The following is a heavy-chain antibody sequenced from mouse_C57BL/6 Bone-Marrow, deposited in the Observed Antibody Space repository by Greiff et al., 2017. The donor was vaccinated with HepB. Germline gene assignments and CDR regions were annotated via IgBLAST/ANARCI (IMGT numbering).Heavy chain of an antibody. CDR2: IRNKANGYTT. CDR3: ASYGRQGFAY. D-gene: IGHD2-12*01. J-gene: IGHJ3*01. CDR1: GFTFTDYY. V-gene: IGHV7-3*01. Sequence: EVKLVESGGGLVQPGGSLSLSCAASGFTFTDYYMSWVRQPPGKALEWLGFIRNKANGYTTEYSASVKGRFTISRDNSQSILYRQMNALRAEDSATYYCASYGRQGFAYWGQGTLVTVSA.